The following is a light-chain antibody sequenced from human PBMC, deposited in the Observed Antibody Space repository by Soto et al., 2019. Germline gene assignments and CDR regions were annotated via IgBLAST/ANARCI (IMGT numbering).Light chain of an antibody. V-gene: IGKV3-15*01. J-gene: IGKJ1*01. Sequence: EMVMTQSPATLSVSPGERATLSCRASQSFSSSLAWYQQKPGQAPRPLIYGASTRATGIPARFSGSGSGTEFTLTISSLQSEDFAVYYCQQYNNWPPWTLGQGTKVDI. CDR2: GAS. CDR1: QSFSSS. CDR3: QQYNNWPPWT.